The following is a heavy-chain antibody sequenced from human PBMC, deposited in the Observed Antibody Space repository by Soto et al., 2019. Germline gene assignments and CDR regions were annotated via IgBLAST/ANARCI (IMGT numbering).Heavy chain of an antibody. D-gene: IGHD3-22*01. J-gene: IGHJ4*02. CDR1: GFTFKTYT. CDR3: AKGSSGHYDSLDY. Sequence: QPGGSLRLSCAASGFTFKTYTMNWVRQAPGQGLEWVSAIIGSGSDTYYADSVKGRFTISRDNSKNTLYLLMNSLRAEDTAVYYCAKGSSGHYDSLDYWGQGTLVTVSS. CDR2: IIGSGSDT. V-gene: IGHV3-23*01.